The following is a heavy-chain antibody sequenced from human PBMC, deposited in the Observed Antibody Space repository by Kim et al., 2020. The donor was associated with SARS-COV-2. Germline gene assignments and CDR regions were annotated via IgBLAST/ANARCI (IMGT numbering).Heavy chain of an antibody. Sequence: GGSLRISCAASGFTFDDYAMHWVRQAPGKGLEWVSGISWYSGSIGYADSVQGRVTISRDNAKNSLYLQMNSLRAEDTALYYCAKDRGYSSSWYFDYWGQG. J-gene: IGHJ4*02. V-gene: IGHV3-9*01. CDR2: ISWYSGSI. CDR1: GFTFDDYA. D-gene: IGHD6-13*01. CDR3: AKDRGYSSSWYFDY.